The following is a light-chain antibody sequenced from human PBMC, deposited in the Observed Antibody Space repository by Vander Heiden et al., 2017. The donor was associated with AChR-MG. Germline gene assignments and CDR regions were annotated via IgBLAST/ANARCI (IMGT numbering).Light chain of an antibody. CDR1: QSVSNR. CDR3: QQYNNWPPYT. CDR2: DAS. Sequence: EIVMTQSPATLSVSPGERVTLSCRASQSVSNRLAWYQQKPGKAPRLRIYDASTRATGIPARFSGSGSGTEFTLTISSLQSEDFAVYYCQQYNNWPPYTFGQRTKLEIK. J-gene: IGKJ2*01. V-gene: IGKV3-15*01.